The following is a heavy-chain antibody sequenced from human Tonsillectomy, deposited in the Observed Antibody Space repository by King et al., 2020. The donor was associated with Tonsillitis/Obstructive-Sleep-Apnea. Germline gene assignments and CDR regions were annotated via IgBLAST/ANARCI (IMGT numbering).Heavy chain of an antibody. V-gene: IGHV3-53*01. CDR2: IYSGGST. CDR3: ARAPVQFPDPSFDY. D-gene: IGHD1-14*01. J-gene: IGHJ4*02. CDR1: GFTVSSNY. Sequence: VQLVESGGGLIQPGGSLRLSCAASGFTVSSNYMSWVRQAPGKGLEWVSVIYSGGSTYYADSVKGRFTISRDNSKNTLYLQMNSLRAEDTAVYYCARAPVQFPDPSFDYWGQGTLVTVSS.